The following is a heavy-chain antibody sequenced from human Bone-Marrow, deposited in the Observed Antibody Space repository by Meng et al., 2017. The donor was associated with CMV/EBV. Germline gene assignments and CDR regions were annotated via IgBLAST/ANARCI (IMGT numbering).Heavy chain of an antibody. J-gene: IGHJ4*02. Sequence: GESLKISCAASGFTFSSYGMHWVRQAPGKGLEWVAVIWYDGSNKYYADSVKGRFTISRDNSKNTLYLQMNSLRAEDTAVYYCARDWRGGVPTDWGQGTLVTVSS. CDR1: GFTFSSYG. CDR2: IWYDGSNK. D-gene: IGHD3-16*01. V-gene: IGHV3-33*01. CDR3: ARDWRGGVPTD.